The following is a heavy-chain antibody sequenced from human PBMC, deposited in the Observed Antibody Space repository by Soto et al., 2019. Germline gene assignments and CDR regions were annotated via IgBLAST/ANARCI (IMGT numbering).Heavy chain of an antibody. D-gene: IGHD2-8*01. V-gene: IGHV1-18*01. J-gene: IGHJ4*02. CDR2: ISAYNGNT. CDR1: GYTFTSYG. Sequence: ASVKVSCKASGYTFTSYGISWVRQAPGQGLEWMGWISAYNGNTNYAQKLQGRVTMTTDTSTSTAYMELRSLRSDDTDVYYCARGRPYCTNGVCYIAYFDYWGQGTLVTVSS. CDR3: ARGRPYCTNGVCYIAYFDY.